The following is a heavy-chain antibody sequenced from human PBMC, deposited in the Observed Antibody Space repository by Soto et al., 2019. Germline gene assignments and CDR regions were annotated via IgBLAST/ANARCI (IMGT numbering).Heavy chain of an antibody. D-gene: IGHD3-22*01. CDR2: IYPGDSDT. J-gene: IGHJ3*02. CDR3: ARENYYDSNGHDVDAFDI. Sequence: GEALQISCKGSGYSFTSYWIGWVRQMPGKGLEWMGIIYPGDSDTRYSPSFQGQVTISADKSISTAYLQWSSLKASDTAMYYCARENYYDSNGHDVDAFDIWGQGTMVTVSS. V-gene: IGHV5-51*01. CDR1: GYSFTSYW.